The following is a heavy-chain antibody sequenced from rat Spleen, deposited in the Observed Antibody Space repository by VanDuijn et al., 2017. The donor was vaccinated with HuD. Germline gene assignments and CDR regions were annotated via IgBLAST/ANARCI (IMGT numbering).Heavy chain of an antibody. D-gene: IGHD1-6*01. V-gene: IGHV5-17*01. CDR1: GFTFSDYA. CDR2: IIYGGSRT. J-gene: IGHJ3*01. CDR3: ARLGYGLYYGLLLRGWFAY. Sequence: EVQLVESGGGLVQPGRSLKLSCAASGFTFSDYAMAWVRQAPKKGLEWVATIIYGGSRTYYRDSVKGRFTISRNNAKSTLYLQMDSLRSEDTATYYCARLGYGLYYGLLLRGWFAYWGQGTLVTVSS.